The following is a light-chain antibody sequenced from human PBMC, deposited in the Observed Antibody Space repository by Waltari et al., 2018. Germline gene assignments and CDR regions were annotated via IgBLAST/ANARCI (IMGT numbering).Light chain of an antibody. V-gene: IGKV3-20*01. CDR2: AAS. CDR3: QNHERLPAV. J-gene: IGKJ1*01. CDR1: QSISRY. Sequence: IVLTQSPGTLSLSPGERATLSCRASQSISRYLAWYQQKPGQAPRLLIYAASSRATGIPARFSGSGSGTDFSLTISRLEPEDFAVYFCQNHERLPAVFGQGTKVEIK.